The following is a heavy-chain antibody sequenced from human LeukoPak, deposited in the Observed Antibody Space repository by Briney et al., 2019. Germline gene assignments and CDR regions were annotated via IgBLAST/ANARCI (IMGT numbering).Heavy chain of an antibody. D-gene: IGHD3-10*01. Sequence: GGSLRLSCATSGFTFSSYEMNWVRQAPGKGLEWVSYISSNGSPIFYADSVKGRFTISRDNAKNSLSLLMNSLRAEDTAVYYCARDGGSGILDWGQGTLVTVSS. CDR1: GFTFSSYE. CDR3: ARDGGSGILD. V-gene: IGHV3-48*03. J-gene: IGHJ4*02. CDR2: ISSNGSPI.